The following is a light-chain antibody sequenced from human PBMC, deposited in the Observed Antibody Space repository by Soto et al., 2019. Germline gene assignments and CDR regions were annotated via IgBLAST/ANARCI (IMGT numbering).Light chain of an antibody. CDR3: CSYGDTNTVNYV. CDR1: SSDVGNYKY. V-gene: IGLV2-11*01. CDR2: DVT. Sequence: QSALTQPASVSGSPGQSITISCTGTSSDVGNYKYVSWYQQHPGKAPKLIIFDVTRRPSGVPDRFSGSQSGNRASLTISGLQAEDEADYYCCSYGDTNTVNYVFGTGTKVTVL. J-gene: IGLJ1*01.